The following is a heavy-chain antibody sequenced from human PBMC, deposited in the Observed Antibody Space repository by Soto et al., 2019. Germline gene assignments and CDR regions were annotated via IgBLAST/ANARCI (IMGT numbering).Heavy chain of an antibody. CDR1: GGSISRGGYY. CDR3: ARTDAVHIIPFFQY. V-gene: IGHV4-31*03. D-gene: IGHD2-21*01. Sequence: TVSGGSISRGGYYGSWIRQHPGKVLDWIGYIYYSGSTYYNPSLKSRVTISVDTSKNQFSLKLSSVTAADTAVYYCARTDAVHIIPFFQYWGQGTLDHVS. J-gene: IGHJ4*02. CDR2: IYYSGST.